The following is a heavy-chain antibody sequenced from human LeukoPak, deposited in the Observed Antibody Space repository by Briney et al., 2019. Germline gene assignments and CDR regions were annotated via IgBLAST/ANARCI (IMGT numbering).Heavy chain of an antibody. CDR1: GYTFTSYD. Sequence: GASVKVSCKASGYTFTSYDINWVRQATGQGLEWMGWMNPNSGNTGYAQKFQGRVTMTRNTSISTAYMELSSLRSEDTAVYYCATPDTIFGVVVQIWGQGTLVTVSS. V-gene: IGHV1-8*01. D-gene: IGHD3-3*01. J-gene: IGHJ4*02. CDR3: ATPDTIFGVVVQI. CDR2: MNPNSGNT.